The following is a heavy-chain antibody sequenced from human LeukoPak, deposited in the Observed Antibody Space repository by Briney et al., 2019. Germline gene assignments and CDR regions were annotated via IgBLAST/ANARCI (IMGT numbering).Heavy chain of an antibody. J-gene: IGHJ4*02. V-gene: IGHV1-24*01. CDR1: GYTLTELS. Sequence: ASVKVSCKVSGYTLTELSMHWVRQAPGKGLEWMGGFDPEDGETIYAQKFQGRVTMTEDTSTDTAYMELSSLRSEDTAVYYCATVYSGYDFWSGYLHYWGQGTLVTVSS. CDR2: FDPEDGET. D-gene: IGHD3-3*01. CDR3: ATVYSGYDFWSGYLHY.